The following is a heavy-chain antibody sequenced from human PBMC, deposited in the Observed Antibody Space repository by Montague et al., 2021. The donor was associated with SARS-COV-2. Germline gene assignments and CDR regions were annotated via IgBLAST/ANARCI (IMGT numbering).Heavy chain of an antibody. V-gene: IGHV4-59*01. J-gene: IGHJ4*02. D-gene: IGHD3-10*01. Sequence: SETLSLTCTVSGGSITNFFWNWFRQPPGKGLEWLGYIHSSGSTNYNPSLKSRVTISVDTSKSQLSLKLGSVTAADTAVYYCATTPGRFGEFHFDYWGQGTLVTVSS. CDR1: GGSITNFF. CDR2: IHSSGST. CDR3: ATTPGRFGEFHFDY.